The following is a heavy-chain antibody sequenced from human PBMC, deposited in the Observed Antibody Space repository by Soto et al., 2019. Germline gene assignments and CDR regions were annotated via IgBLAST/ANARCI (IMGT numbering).Heavy chain of an antibody. D-gene: IGHD2-15*01. CDR1: VFTFSSYA. CDR2: IWFDGSNK. CDR3: ARGQLPAATTYFDF. V-gene: IGHV3-33*01. J-gene: IGHJ4*02. Sequence: GPLRPSCAAPVFTFSSYAIHWVRQAPGKGLEWVAIIWFDGSNKYYADSVKGRFSISRDNSKNTLFLQMDSLRAEDTAVYYCARGQLPAATTYFDFWGQGTLVTVSS.